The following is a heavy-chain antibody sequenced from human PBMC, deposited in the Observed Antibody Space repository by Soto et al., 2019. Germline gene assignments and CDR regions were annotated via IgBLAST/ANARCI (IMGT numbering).Heavy chain of an antibody. D-gene: IGHD1-1*01. J-gene: IGHJ5*02. CDR2: IYATGTT. Sequence: QVQLQESGPGLVKPSETLSLTCTVSGASIRGFYWSWIRKSAGKGLVWVGRIYATGTTDYNPSLKSRVMMSVDTSKKQFSLKLRSVTAADTAVYYCVRDGTKTLRDWFDPWGQGISVTVSS. V-gene: IGHV4-4*07. CDR1: GASIRGFY. CDR3: VRDGTKTLRDWFDP.